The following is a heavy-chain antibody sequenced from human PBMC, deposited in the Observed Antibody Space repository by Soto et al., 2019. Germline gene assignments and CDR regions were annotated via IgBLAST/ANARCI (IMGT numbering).Heavy chain of an antibody. CDR1: RAFITSGGFY. V-gene: IGHV4-31*03. J-gene: IGHJ5*02. D-gene: IGHD2-15*01. CDR2: IFHSGST. Sequence: LSLTCSVSRAFITSGGFYYSWIRQPPGKGLEWLGYIFHSGSTLYTPSLRGRLALSADTSRNQLSLHLTSVTAADTAVYYCVRGGIAGHWFDPWGQGILVTVS. CDR3: VRGGIAGHWFDP.